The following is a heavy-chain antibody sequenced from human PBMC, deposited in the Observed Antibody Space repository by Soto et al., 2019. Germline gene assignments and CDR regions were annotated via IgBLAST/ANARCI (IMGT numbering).Heavy chain of an antibody. CDR1: GGTFSSYT. Sequence: QVQLVQSGAEVKKPGSSVKVSCKASGGTFSSYTISWVRQAPGQGLEWMGRIIPILGIANYAKKFQGRVTITADKYTSTAYMELRSLKSEDTAVYYCARLPRLGDCSSTSCARTFDYWGQGTLVTVSS. J-gene: IGHJ4*02. CDR3: ARLPRLGDCSSTSCARTFDY. V-gene: IGHV1-69*02. CDR2: IIPILGIA. D-gene: IGHD2-2*01.